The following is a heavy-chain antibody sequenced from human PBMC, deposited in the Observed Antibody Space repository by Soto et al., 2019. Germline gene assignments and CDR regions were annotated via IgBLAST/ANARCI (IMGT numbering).Heavy chain of an antibody. CDR3: ARDRNTIFGPYYYYYGMDV. J-gene: IGHJ6*02. Sequence: EVQLVESGGGLVKPGGSPRLSCAASGFTFSSYSMNWVRQAPGKGLEWVSSISSSSSYIYYADSVKGRFTISRDNAKNSLYLQMNSLRAEDTAVYYCARDRNTIFGPYYYYYGMDVWGQGTTVTVSS. CDR1: GFTFSSYS. D-gene: IGHD3-3*01. CDR2: ISSSSSYI. V-gene: IGHV3-21*01.